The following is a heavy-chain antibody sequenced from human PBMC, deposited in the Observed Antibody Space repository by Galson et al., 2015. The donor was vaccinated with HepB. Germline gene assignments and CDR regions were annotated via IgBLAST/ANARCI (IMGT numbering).Heavy chain of an antibody. CDR2: MNPNSGNT. CDR3: ARTRGGGGANSRKCDP. D-gene: IGHD4/OR15-4a*01. V-gene: IGHV1-8*01. CDR1: GYTFTSYD. Sequence: SVKVSCKASGYTFTSYDINRVRQATGQGLEWMGWMNPNSGNTGYAQKFQGRVTMTRNTSISTAYMELSSLRSEDTAVYYCARTRGGGGANSRKCDPWGQGTLVTVSS. J-gene: IGHJ5*02.